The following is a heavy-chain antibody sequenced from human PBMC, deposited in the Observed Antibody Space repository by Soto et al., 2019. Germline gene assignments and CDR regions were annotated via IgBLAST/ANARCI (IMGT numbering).Heavy chain of an antibody. J-gene: IGHJ6*02. Sequence: SVKVSCKASGGTFSSYAISWVRQAPGQGLEWMGGIIPIFGTANYAQKFQGRVTITADESTSTAYMELSSLRSEDTAVYYCANDYGDYRYYYYGMDVWGQGNTVTVS. CDR2: IIPIFGTA. CDR3: ANDYGDYRYYYYGMDV. V-gene: IGHV1-69*13. D-gene: IGHD4-17*01. CDR1: GGTFSSYA.